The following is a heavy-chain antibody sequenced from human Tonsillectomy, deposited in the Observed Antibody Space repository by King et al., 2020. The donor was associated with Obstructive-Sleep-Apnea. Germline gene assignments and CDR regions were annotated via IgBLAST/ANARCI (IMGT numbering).Heavy chain of an antibody. CDR1: GFTFSSYA. D-gene: IGHD6-19*01. CDR3: ARVVGWTIAVSPFDY. Sequence: VQLVESGGGVVQPGRSLRLSCAASGFTFSSYAMHWVRQAPGKGLEWVAVISYDGSNKYYADSVKGRFTISRDNSKNTLYLQMNSLRAEDTAVYYCARVVGWTIAVSPFDYWGQGTLVTVSS. CDR2: ISYDGSNK. V-gene: IGHV3-30*04. J-gene: IGHJ4*02.